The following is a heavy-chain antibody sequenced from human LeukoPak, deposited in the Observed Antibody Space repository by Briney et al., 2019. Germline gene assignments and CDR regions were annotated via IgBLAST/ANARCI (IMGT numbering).Heavy chain of an antibody. D-gene: IGHD6-13*01. J-gene: IGHJ4*02. V-gene: IGHV4-39*07. CDR3: ARDRSQYSSSWYDY. Sequence: SETLSLTCTVSGGSISSSSYYWGWIRQPPGKGLEWIGSIYYSGSTYYNPSLKSRVTISVDTSKNQFSLKLSSVTAADTAVYYCARDRSQYSSSWYDYWGQGTLVTVSS. CDR2: IYYSGST. CDR1: GGSISSSSYY.